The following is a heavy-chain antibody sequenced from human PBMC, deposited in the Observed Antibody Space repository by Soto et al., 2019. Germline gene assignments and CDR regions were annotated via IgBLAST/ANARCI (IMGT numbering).Heavy chain of an antibody. J-gene: IGHJ4*02. D-gene: IGHD2-21*01. Sequence: QVQLQESGPGLVKPSQTLSLTCTVSGGSISNDNYYWSWIRQHPGKGLEWIGYIKNSGSTYYNPSLMSRATVSGDSSKNQFSLRLTSVSAADTAVYYCASVMANYFDFWGQGTLVIVSS. CDR1: GGSISNDNYY. CDR3: ASVMANYFDF. CDR2: IKNSGST. V-gene: IGHV4-31*03.